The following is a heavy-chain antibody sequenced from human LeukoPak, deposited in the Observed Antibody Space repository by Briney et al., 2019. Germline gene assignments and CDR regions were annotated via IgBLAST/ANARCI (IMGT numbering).Heavy chain of an antibody. Sequence: ASVKVSCKASGYTFTDYGISWVRQAPGQGLEWMGWISAYNANTNYAQKLQGRVTMTTDTSTSTVYMELSSLRSEDTAIYYCASEKNYGDKYFDSWGQGTVVTVSS. CDR1: GYTFTDYG. V-gene: IGHV1-18*01. CDR2: ISAYNANT. CDR3: ASEKNYGDKYFDS. J-gene: IGHJ4*02. D-gene: IGHD4-17*01.